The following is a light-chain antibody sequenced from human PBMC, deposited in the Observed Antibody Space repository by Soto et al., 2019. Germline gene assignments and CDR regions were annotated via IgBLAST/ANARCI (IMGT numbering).Light chain of an antibody. V-gene: IGLV1-40*01. Sequence: QSVLTQPSSVSGAPGQTVTISCTGSSSNIGAEYDVHWYQQLPGGAPKLLIYESSDRLSGVPDRFSGSKSGASASLASTGLQAEDEANYYCQSYDSSLSVVVFGGGTKLTVL. J-gene: IGLJ2*01. CDR1: SSNIGAEYD. CDR2: ESS. CDR3: QSYDSSLSVVV.